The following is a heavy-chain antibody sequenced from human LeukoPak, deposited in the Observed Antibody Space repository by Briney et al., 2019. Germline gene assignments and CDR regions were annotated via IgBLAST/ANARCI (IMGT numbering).Heavy chain of an antibody. J-gene: IGHJ5*02. Sequence: ASVKLSCKASGYTFTSYTMHWMRQAPGQRLEWMGWINTGNGNTKYSQEFPGRVTITRDTSASTAYMELSSLRSEDMAVYYCARGAKFRSYGAGTYYTSLPFDPWGQGTLVTVSS. V-gene: IGHV1-3*03. CDR2: INTGNGNT. D-gene: IGHD3-10*01. CDR3: ARGAKFRSYGAGTYYTSLPFDP. CDR1: GYTFTSYT.